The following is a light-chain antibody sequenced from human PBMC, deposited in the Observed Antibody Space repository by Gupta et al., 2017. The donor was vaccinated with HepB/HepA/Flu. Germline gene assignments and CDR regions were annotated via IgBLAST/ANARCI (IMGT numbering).Light chain of an antibody. CDR3: RKYKNSACT. CDR2: GAS. CDR1: QSVSSN. J-gene: IGKJ4*01. V-gene: IGKV3-15*01. Sequence: IVMTQSPATLSVSPGERATLSCRASQSVSSNLAWYQQKPGQAPRLRSYGASTRATGIPARCSGSGSGTEFTLTISSLQSEDFAVYDCRKYKNSACTCGGGTTVPIK.